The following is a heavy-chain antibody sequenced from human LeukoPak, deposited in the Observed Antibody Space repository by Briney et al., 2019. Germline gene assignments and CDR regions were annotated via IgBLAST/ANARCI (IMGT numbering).Heavy chain of an antibody. D-gene: IGHD3-10*01. CDR2: IYYSGST. V-gene: IGHV4-39*07. CDR1: GGSISSSSYY. CDR3: ARGSTGGSGSGFDY. J-gene: IGHJ4*02. Sequence: PSETLSLTCTVSGGSISSSSYYWGWIRQPPGKGLEWIGSIYYSGSTYYNPSLKSRVTISVDTSKNQFSLKLSSVTAADTAVYYCARGSTGGSGSGFDYWGQGTLVTVSS.